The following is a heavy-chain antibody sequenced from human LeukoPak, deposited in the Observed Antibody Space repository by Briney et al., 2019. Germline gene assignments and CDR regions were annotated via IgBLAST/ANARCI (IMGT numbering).Heavy chain of an antibody. Sequence: ASVKVSCKASGYTFTDYDLNWVRQAAGQGLEWMGWMSPVSGIGGSAQRFQGRVTLTRDTSISTAYMEVSSLRSDDTAFYYCARAPMGTAALYWGQGTLVTVSS. CDR3: ARAPMGTAALY. D-gene: IGHD2-2*01. J-gene: IGHJ4*02. CDR2: MSPVSGIG. CDR1: GYTFTDYD. V-gene: IGHV1-8*02.